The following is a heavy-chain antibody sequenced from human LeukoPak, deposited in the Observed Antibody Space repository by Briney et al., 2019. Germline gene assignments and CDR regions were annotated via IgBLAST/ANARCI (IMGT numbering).Heavy chain of an antibody. CDR2: IYYSGST. V-gene: IGHV4-59*01. J-gene: IGHJ5*02. CDR3: ARDSVWGSHPTFDP. Sequence: SETLSLTCAVYGGSFSGYYWSWIRQPPGKGLEWIGYIYYSGSTNYNPSLKSRVTISVDTSKNQFSLKLSSVTAADTAVYYCARDSVWGSHPTFDPWGQGTLVTVSS. D-gene: IGHD3-16*02. CDR1: GGSFSGYY.